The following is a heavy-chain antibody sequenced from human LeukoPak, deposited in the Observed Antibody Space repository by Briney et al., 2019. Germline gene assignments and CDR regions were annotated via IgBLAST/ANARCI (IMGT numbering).Heavy chain of an antibody. CDR3: AREPLGCGGDCHIDY. V-gene: IGHV1-69*05. CDR2: IIPIYDPV. D-gene: IGHD2-21*02. CDR1: GGTFSSYA. J-gene: IGHJ4*02. Sequence: ASVKVSCKASGGTFSSYAFSWMRQAPGQGLEWMGRIIPIYDPVDYAQRFQGRVTITTDESTNTVYMELSSLRYEDTAVYYCAREPLGCGGDCHIDYWGQGTLVTVSS.